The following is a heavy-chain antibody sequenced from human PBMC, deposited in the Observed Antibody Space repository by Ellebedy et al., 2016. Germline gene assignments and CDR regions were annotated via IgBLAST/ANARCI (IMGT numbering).Heavy chain of an antibody. CDR2: INSDGSST. V-gene: IGHV3-74*01. D-gene: IGHD1-26*01. Sequence: GESLKISCAASGFTFSSYWMHWVRQAPGKGLVWVSRINSDGSSTSYADSVKGRFTISRDNAKNTVYLQMNSLRLEDTAVYYCATERSGSYYNYWGQGTLVTVSS. J-gene: IGHJ4*02. CDR3: ATERSGSYYNY. CDR1: GFTFSSYW.